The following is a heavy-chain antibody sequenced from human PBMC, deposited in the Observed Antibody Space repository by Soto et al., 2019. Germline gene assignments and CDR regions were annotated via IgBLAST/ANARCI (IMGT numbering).Heavy chain of an antibody. J-gene: IGHJ6*02. D-gene: IGHD6-13*01. V-gene: IGHV3-30*18. CDR3: AKDLPYSSSWYLPYYYYGMDV. CDR2: ISYDGSNK. CDR1: GFAFSSYG. Sequence: LRLSCAASGFAFSSYGMHWVRQAPGKGLEWVAVISYDGSNKYYADSVKGRFTISRDNSKNTLYLQMNSLRAEDTAVYYCAKDLPYSSSWYLPYYYYGMDVWGQGTTVTVSS.